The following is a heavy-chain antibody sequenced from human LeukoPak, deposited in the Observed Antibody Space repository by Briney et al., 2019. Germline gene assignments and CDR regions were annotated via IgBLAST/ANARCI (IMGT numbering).Heavy chain of an antibody. CDR3: AKESGATLDDAFDV. CDR2: ISWNSGSV. D-gene: IGHD5-24*01. V-gene: IGHV3-9*01. Sequence: GGSLRLSCAASGFIFDDYAIHWVRQAPGKGLEWVSGISWNSGSVAYADSVKGRFTISRDNAKRSLYLQMNSLRTEDTALYYCAKESGATLDDAFDVWGQGIMVTVSS. CDR1: GFIFDDYA. J-gene: IGHJ3*01.